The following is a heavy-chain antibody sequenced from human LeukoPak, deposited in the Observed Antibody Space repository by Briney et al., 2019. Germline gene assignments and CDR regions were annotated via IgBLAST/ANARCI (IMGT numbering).Heavy chain of an antibody. CDR1: GGSISSYY. J-gene: IGHJ5*02. D-gene: IGHD3-16*02. CDR2: IYYSGST. CDR3: ARGGIMITFGGVIALNWFDP. V-gene: IGHV4-59*01. Sequence: SETLSLTCTVSGGSISSYYWSWIRQPPAKGLEWIGYIYYSGSTNYNPSLKSRVTISVDTSKNQFSLKLSSVTAADTAVYYCARGGIMITFGGVIALNWFDPWGQGTLVTVPS.